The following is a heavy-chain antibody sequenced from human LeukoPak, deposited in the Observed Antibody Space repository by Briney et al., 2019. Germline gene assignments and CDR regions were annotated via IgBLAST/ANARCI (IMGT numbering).Heavy chain of an antibody. V-gene: IGHV3-74*01. CDR3: VRGGDYGTFHH. Sequence: GGSLRLSCAASGFTFSSYLMHWVRQAPGKGLVWVSYINSDGNNINYADSVKGRFTVSRDNAKNTVHLQMNSLRAEDTAVYYCVRGGDYGTFHHWGQGTPVTVSS. J-gene: IGHJ4*02. CDR2: INSDGNNI. D-gene: IGHD4/OR15-4a*01. CDR1: GFTFSSYL.